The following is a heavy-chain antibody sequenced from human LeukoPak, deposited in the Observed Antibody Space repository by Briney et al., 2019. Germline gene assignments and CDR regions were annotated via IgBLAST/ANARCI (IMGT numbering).Heavy chain of an antibody. CDR1: GGSFSGYY. J-gene: IGHJ6*04. V-gene: IGHV4-34*01. Sequence: SETLSLTCAVYGGSFSGYYWSWIRQPPGKGLEWIGEINHSGSTNYNPSLKSRVTISVDTSKNQFSLKLSSVPAADTAVYYCARWYYGSGSYYYYYGMDVWGKGTTVTVSS. CDR3: ARWYYGSGSYYYYYGMDV. CDR2: INHSGST. D-gene: IGHD3-10*01.